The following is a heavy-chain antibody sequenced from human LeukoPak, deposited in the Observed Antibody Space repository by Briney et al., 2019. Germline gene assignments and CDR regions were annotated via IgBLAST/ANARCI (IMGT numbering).Heavy chain of an antibody. J-gene: IGHJ4*02. CDR3: ARGITGTTFFDC. V-gene: IGHV4-59*11. D-gene: IGHD1-7*01. CDR2: IYYSGST. Sequence: SETLSLTCTVSGGSISSHYWSWIRQPPGKGLEWIGYIYYSGSTNYNPSLKSRVTISVDTSKNQFSLKLSSVTAADTAVYYCARGITGTTFFDCWGQGTLVTVSS. CDR1: GGSISSHY.